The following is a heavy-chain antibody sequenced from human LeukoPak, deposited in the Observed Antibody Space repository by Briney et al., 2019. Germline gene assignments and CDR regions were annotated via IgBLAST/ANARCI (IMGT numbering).Heavy chain of an antibody. CDR1: GFTLSSYS. D-gene: IGHD1-26*01. CDR2: ISSSSSTI. CDR3: AKSEWELLYYFDY. J-gene: IGHJ4*02. Sequence: GGSLRLSCAASGFTLSSYSMNWVRQAPGKGLEWVAYISSSSSTIYYLDSVRGRFTISRDNAKNSLYLQMNSLRAEDTAVYYCAKSEWELLYYFDYWGQGTLVTVSS. V-gene: IGHV3-48*01.